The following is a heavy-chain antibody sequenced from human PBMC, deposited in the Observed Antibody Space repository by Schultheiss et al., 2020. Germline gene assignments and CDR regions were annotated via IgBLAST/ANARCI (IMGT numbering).Heavy chain of an antibody. J-gene: IGHJ2*01. CDR2: IYTSGST. CDR1: GGTISSYY. Sequence: SQTLSLTCTVSGGTISSYYWSWIRQPAGKGLEWIGRIYTSGSTNYNPSLKSRVTISVDTSKNQFSLKLSSVTAADTAVYYCARRSNYYDSSAWSFDLWGRGTLVTVSS. CDR3: ARRSNYYDSSAWSFDL. D-gene: IGHD3-22*01. V-gene: IGHV4-4*07.